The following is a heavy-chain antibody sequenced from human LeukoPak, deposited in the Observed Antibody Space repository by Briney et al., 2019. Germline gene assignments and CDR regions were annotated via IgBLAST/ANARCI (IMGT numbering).Heavy chain of an antibody. J-gene: IGHJ4*01. CDR1: SGSITSYY. CDR3: AGAPNRHFFDY. V-gene: IGHV4-59*01. CDR2: IYYTGTT. Sequence: SEILSLTCTVSSGSITSYYWSWIRQPPGKGLEYIGHIYYTGTTDYNPSLKSRVTMSVDTSKNQFSLRLISVTASDTAVYFCAGAPNRHFFDYWGHGTLVAVSS.